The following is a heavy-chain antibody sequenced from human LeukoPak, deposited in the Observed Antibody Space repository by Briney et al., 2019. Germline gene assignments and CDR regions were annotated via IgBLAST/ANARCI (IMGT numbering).Heavy chain of an antibody. CDR2: ISTSGSTK. J-gene: IGHJ4*02. V-gene: IGHV3-48*03. CDR1: GFTFSGYE. CDR3: ARDRKAAVTYPDY. Sequence: GGSLRLSCAASGFTFSGYEMNWVRQAPGKGLEWVSYISTSGSTKYYADSVKGRFTISRDNAKNSLYLQMNSLRAEDTAVYYCARDRKAAVTYPDYWGQGTLVTVSS. D-gene: IGHD4-17*01.